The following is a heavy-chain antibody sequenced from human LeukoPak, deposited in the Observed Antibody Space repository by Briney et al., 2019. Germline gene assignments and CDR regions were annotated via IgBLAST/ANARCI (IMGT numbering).Heavy chain of an antibody. CDR2: IYYSGST. J-gene: IGHJ4*02. D-gene: IGHD6-19*01. CDR1: GGSISSYY. V-gene: IGHV4-59*08. Sequence: SETLSLTCTVSGGSISSYYWSWIRQPPGKGLEWIGYIYYSGSTNYNPSLKSRVTISVDTSKNQFSLNLISVTAADTAVYYCAALRQWRVILDYWGQGALVTVSS. CDR3: AALRQWRVILDY.